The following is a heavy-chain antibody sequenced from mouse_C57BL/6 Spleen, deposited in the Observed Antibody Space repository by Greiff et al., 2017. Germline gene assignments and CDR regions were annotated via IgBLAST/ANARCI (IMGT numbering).Heavy chain of an antibody. D-gene: IGHD2-4*01. CDR2: IWSGGST. V-gene: IGHV2-2*01. Sequence: QVQLQQSGPGLVQPSQSLSITCTVSGFSLTSSGVHWVRQSPGKGLEWLGGIWSGGSTDYNAAFISRLSISKDNSKSQVFLKMNSLQADDAAIYYCASLYYDYGSLDYWGQGTLVTVSA. J-gene: IGHJ3*01. CDR1: GFSLTSSG. CDR3: ASLYYDYGSLDY.